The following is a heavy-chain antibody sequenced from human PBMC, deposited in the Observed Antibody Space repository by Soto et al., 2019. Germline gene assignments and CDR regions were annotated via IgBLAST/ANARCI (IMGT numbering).Heavy chain of an antibody. CDR3: AREIIPLTTDWYFDL. CDR1: GGPISGGVYY. J-gene: IGHJ2*01. CDR2: IFDSGST. Sequence: QVQLQESGPGLVKPSQTLSLTCTVSGGPISGGVYYWSWIRQPPGKGLEWIGYIFDSGSTYYNPSLKSRVTISVDTSKNQFSLRLSSVTAADTAVYYCAREIIPLTTDWYFDLWGRGTLVTVSS. D-gene: IGHD4-17*01. V-gene: IGHV4-30-4*01.